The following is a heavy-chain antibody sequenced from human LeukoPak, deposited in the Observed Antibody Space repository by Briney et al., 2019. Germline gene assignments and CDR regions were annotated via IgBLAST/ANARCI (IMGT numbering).Heavy chain of an antibody. CDR1: GVSISNYY. D-gene: IGHD6-13*01. CDR3: ARHLAAATSAFDS. V-gene: IGHV4-59*01. Sequence: SETLSLTCAVSGVSISNYYWSWIRQPPGEGLEWIGYIFYSGSTNYNLSLKSRVTISVGSSRNQFSLKMHSVTTADTAVYYCARHLAAATSAFDSWGRGTLVTVSS. J-gene: IGHJ4*02. CDR2: IFYSGST.